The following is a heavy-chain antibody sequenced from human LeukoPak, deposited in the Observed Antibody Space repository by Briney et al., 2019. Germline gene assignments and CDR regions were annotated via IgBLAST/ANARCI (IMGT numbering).Heavy chain of an antibody. V-gene: IGHV1-46*01. CDR2: INPSGGST. Sequence: ASVKVSRKASGYTFTSYYMHWVRQAPGQGLEWMGIINPSGGSTSYAQKFQGRVTMTRDTSTSTVYMELSSLRSGDTAVYYCARAYYDSSGYYRHFDYWGQGTLVTVSS. CDR1: GYTFTSYY. J-gene: IGHJ4*02. D-gene: IGHD3-22*01. CDR3: ARAYYDSSGYYRHFDY.